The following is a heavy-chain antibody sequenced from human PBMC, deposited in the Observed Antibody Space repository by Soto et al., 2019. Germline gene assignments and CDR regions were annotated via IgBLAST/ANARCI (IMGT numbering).Heavy chain of an antibody. V-gene: IGHV3-30*18. J-gene: IGHJ5*02. D-gene: IGHD6-13*01. CDR3: AKAKGIAAAGTGQGFDA. CDR1: GFTFSSYG. Sequence: PGGSLRLSCAASGFTFSSYGMHWVRQAPGKGLEWVAVISYDGSNKYYADSVKGRFTISRDNSKNTLYLQMNSLRAEDTAVYYCAKAKGIAAAGTGQGFDAWGQGTLVTVSS. CDR2: ISYDGSNK.